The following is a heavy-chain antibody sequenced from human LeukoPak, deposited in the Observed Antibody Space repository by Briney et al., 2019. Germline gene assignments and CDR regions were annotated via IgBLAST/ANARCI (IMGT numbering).Heavy chain of an antibody. CDR3: ARALDRNRAGDYFDY. V-gene: IGHV4-30-4*08. CDR1: AGSISSGDYY. CDR2: IYYSGST. J-gene: IGHJ4*02. Sequence: SQTLSLTCTVSAGSISSGDYYWRWIRQPPGKGLEWIGYIYYSGSTYYNPSLKSRVTISVDTSKNQFSLKLSSVTAADTAVYYCARALDRNRAGDYFDYWGQGTLVTVSS. D-gene: IGHD1/OR15-1a*01.